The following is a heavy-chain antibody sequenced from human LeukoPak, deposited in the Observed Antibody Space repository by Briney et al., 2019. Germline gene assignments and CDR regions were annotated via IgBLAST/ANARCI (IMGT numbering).Heavy chain of an antibody. CDR3: ARYSSSSFHY. Sequence: GESLKISCKGSGYTSTAYWIGWVRQKPGKGLEFMGMIYPGDSDTRYSPSFQGQVTMSADKSINTAYLQWRSLQASDTATYYCARYSSSSFHYWGQGTLVTASS. J-gene: IGHJ4*02. D-gene: IGHD4-11*01. CDR1: GYTSTAYW. V-gene: IGHV5-51*01. CDR2: IYPGDSDT.